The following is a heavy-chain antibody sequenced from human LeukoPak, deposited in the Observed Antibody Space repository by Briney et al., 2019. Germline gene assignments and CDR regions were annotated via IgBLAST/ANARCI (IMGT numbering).Heavy chain of an antibody. CDR2: INPNSGCT. Sequence: GASVKVSCKASGYTFTGYYMHWVRQAPGQGLEWMGWINPNSGCTNYAQKFQGRVTMTRDTSISTAYMELSRLRSDDTAVYYCATHGYSYGYGYWGQGTLVTVSS. V-gene: IGHV1-2*02. J-gene: IGHJ4*02. CDR3: ATHGYSYGYGY. CDR1: GYTFTGYY. D-gene: IGHD5-18*01.